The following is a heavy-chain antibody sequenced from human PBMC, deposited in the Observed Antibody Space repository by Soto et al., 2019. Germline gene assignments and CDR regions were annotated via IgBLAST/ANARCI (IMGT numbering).Heavy chain of an antibody. J-gene: IGHJ4*02. CDR2: VSGSGSSI. V-gene: IGHV3-11*01. CDR1: GFTFSDYY. D-gene: IGHD2-15*01. CDR3: ARVPKGVVVAANDY. Sequence: QVQLVESGGGLVKPGGSLRLSCAASGFTFSDYYMSWIRQAPGQGLEWVSYVSGSGSSIYYADSVQGRFTISRDNAKNSLYLQMNSLRAEDTAVYYCARVPKGVVVAANDYWGQGTLVTVSS.